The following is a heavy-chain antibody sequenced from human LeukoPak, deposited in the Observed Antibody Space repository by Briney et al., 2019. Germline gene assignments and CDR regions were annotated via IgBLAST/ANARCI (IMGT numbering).Heavy chain of an antibody. D-gene: IGHD4-17*01. CDR1: GGSFSGYY. J-gene: IGHJ3*01. V-gene: IGHV4-59*08. CDR2: IYYSGST. Sequence: SETLSLTCAVYGGSFSGYYWSWIRQPPGKGLEWIGYIYYSGSTNYNPSLKSRVTISVDTSKNQFSLKLSSVTAADTAVYYCARQDDYGDYVDDWGQGTMVTVSS. CDR3: ARQDDYGDYVDD.